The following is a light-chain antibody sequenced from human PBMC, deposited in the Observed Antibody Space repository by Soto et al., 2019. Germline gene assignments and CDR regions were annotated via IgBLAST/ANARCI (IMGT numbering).Light chain of an antibody. J-gene: IGKJ1*01. CDR1: QGSSNY. Sequence: DIQMTQSPSSLSASVGDRVTITCRAIQGSSNYLAWYQQKPGKVPKLLIYAASTLQSGVPSRFSGSGSGTDFTLTISSLQPEDVATYYCQKYNSAPKTFGQGTKVEIK. V-gene: IGKV1-27*01. CDR3: QKYNSAPKT. CDR2: AAS.